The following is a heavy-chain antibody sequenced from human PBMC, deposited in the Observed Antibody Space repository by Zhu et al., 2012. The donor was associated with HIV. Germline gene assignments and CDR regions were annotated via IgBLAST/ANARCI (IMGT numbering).Heavy chain of an antibody. J-gene: IGHJ3*02. Sequence: QVQLQESGPGLVKPSETLSLTCTVSGGSISSSSYYWGWIRQPPGKGLEWIGSIYYRGSTYYNPSLKSRVTISVDTSKNQFSLKLSSVTAADTAVYYCAKTRTSGWYSYAFDIWSQGRMVTGLF. CDR1: GGSISSSSYY. CDR2: IYYRGST. V-gene: IGHV4-39*01. D-gene: IGHD6-19*01. CDR3: AKTRTSGWYSYAFDI.